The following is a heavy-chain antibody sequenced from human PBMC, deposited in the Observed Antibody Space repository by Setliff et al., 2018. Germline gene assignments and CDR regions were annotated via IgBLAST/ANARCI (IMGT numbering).Heavy chain of an antibody. CDR1: GYSFTNYW. J-gene: IGHJ3*02. D-gene: IGHD2-21*02. CDR3: ARQVTAGSAIDI. V-gene: IGHV5-51*01. Sequence: GESLKISCKASGYSFTNYWIAWVRQMPGKGLEWVAMYSPGDSYTDSGTRYSPSFQGQVTISVDKSISTAYLQWTSLKASDTAMYHCARQVTAGSAIDIWGQGTMVTVSS. CDR2: YSPGDSYT.